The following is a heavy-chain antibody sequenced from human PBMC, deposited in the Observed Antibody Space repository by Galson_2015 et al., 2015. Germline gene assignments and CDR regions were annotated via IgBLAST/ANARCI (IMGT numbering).Heavy chain of an antibody. CDR3: ARGCSGGSCSRY. V-gene: IGHV1-8*01. Sequence: LEWMGWMNPNSGNTGYAQKFQGRVIMTRNTSISTAYMELSSLRSEDTAVYYCARGCSGGSCSRYWGQGTLVTVSS. J-gene: IGHJ4*02. D-gene: IGHD2-15*01. CDR2: MNPNSGNT.